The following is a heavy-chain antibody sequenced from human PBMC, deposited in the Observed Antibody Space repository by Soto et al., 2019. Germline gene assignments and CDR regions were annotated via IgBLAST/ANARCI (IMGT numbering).Heavy chain of an antibody. Sequence: QVQLVQSGAEVKKPGSSVKVSCKASGGTFSSYAISWVRQAPGQGLEWMGGIIPIFGTANYAQKFQGRVTITADESTSTAYMELSSLRSEDTAVYYCARASIAAGGPYYYYYGMDVWGQGTTVTVSS. CDR3: ARASIAAGGPYYYYYGMDV. V-gene: IGHV1-69*01. D-gene: IGHD6-13*01. J-gene: IGHJ6*02. CDR2: IIPIFGTA. CDR1: GGTFSSYA.